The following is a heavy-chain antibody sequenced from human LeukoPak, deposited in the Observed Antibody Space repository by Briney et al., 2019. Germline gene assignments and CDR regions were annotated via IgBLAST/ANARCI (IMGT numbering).Heavy chain of an antibody. D-gene: IGHD1-1*01. V-gene: IGHV3-11*04. J-gene: IGHJ4*02. Sequence: SGGSLRLSCAASGFTFSDYYMSWIRQAPGKGLEWVSYISSSGSTIYYADSVKGRFTISRDNAQNSLYLQMNSLRAEDTAVYYCARWYNWGSCFDYWGQGTLVTVSS. CDR3: ARWYNWGSCFDY. CDR1: GFTFSDYY. CDR2: ISSSGSTI.